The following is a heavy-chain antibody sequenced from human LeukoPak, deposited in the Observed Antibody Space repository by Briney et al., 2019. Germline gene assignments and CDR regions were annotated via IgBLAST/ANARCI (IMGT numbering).Heavy chain of an antibody. V-gene: IGHV3-74*01. Sequence: GGSLRLSCAASGFTFSSYWMHWVRQAPGKGLVWVSRINSDGSSTSYADSVKGRFTISRDNSKNTLYLQMNSLRAEDTAVYYCAKDQGYSSGWYGFDYWGQGTLVTVSS. CDR1: GFTFSSYW. CDR3: AKDQGYSSGWYGFDY. CDR2: INSDGSST. D-gene: IGHD6-19*01. J-gene: IGHJ4*02.